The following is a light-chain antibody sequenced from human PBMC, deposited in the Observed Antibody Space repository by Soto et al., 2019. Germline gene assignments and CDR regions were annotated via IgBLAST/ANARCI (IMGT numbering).Light chain of an antibody. J-gene: IGKJ1*01. CDR2: AAS. Sequence: AIRMTQSPSSFSASTGDRVTITCRASQGISSYLAWYQQKPGKAPKLLIYAASTLQSGVPSRFSGSGSGTDFTLTISCLQSEDFATYYCQQYYSYPFLAFGQGTKVEIK. CDR3: QQYYSYPFLA. CDR1: QGISSY. V-gene: IGKV1-8*01.